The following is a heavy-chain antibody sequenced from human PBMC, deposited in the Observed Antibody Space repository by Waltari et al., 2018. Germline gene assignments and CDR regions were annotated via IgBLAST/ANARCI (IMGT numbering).Heavy chain of an antibody. CDR2: IHRSGKT. D-gene: IGHD2-15*01. V-gene: IGHV4-4*03. CDR3: ARDRGRGLYLDS. CDR1: GNSLRGNYW. Sequence: VLLQGSDPRLVQPRATLSFSCALSGNSLRGNYWWSWVRQSPGKGLEWIGQIHRSGKTNYNPSLESRVTVSMDTSNNQLSLKVTSATAADTAIDYCARDRGRGLYLDSWGQGTLVTVSP. J-gene: IGHJ4*02.